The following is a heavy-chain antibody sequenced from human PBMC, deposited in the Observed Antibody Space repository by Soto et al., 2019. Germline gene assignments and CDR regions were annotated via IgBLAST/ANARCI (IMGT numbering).Heavy chain of an antibody. Sequence: GGSLRLSCAASDSTIRRYAMSWVRQAPGKGLEWVSGITGNSARIYYADSVKGRFSISRDNSKNTLYLQMGTLRAEDTAVYYCAKNGDFDYDALDVWGQGTVVTVSS. D-gene: IGHD3-16*01. J-gene: IGHJ3*01. CDR2: ITGNSARI. V-gene: IGHV3-23*01. CDR3: AKNGDFDYDALDV. CDR1: DSTIRRYA.